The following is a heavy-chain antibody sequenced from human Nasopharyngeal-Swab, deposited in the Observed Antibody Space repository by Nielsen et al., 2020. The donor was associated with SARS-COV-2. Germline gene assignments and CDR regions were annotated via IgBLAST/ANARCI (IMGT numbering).Heavy chain of an antibody. V-gene: IGHV3-74*01. CDR3: VGQSPEGYYYYYMDV. Sequence: GASLKISCAASGFTFSSFWMHLVRQAPGKGLVWVSRLNSDGSSTSYADYVQGRFTISRDNAKNTLFLQMNSVRVEDTAVYYCVGQSPEGYYYYYMDVWGTGTTVTVSS. J-gene: IGHJ6*03. CDR1: GFTFSSFW. CDR2: LNSDGSST.